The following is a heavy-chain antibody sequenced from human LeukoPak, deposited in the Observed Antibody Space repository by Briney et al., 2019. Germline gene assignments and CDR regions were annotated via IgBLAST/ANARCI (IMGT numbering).Heavy chain of an antibody. J-gene: IGHJ6*03. CDR2: MNPNSGNA. CDR3: ASATTVTTGWPLYYYYYYYMDV. V-gene: IGHV1-8*01. D-gene: IGHD4-17*01. Sequence: ASVTVSFTASGYTFTIYDINWVRQAHGQGLEWMGWMNPNSGNASYAQKFQGRVTMTRNTSISTAYMELSSLRSEDTAVYYCASATTVTTGWPLYYYYYYYMDVWGKGTTVTVSS. CDR1: GYTFTIYD.